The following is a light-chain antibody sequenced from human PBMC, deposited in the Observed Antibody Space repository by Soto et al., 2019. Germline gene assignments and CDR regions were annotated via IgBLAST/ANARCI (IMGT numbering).Light chain of an antibody. V-gene: IGLV1-40*01. Sequence: QSVLTQPPSVSGAPGQRVTISCTGSSSNIGANYDVHWYQSLPGTAPKLLIYANINRPSGVPDRFSGSKSGTSASLAISGLRSEDEADYYCAAWDDSLSSPVFGGGTKVTVL. J-gene: IGLJ3*02. CDR3: AAWDDSLSSPV. CDR2: ANI. CDR1: SSNIGANYD.